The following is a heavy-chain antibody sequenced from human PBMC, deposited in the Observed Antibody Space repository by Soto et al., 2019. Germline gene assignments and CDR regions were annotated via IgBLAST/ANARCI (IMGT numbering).Heavy chain of an antibody. CDR1: GGSISNNNYY. V-gene: IGHV4-39*01. D-gene: IGHD4-4*01. CDR2: IFYSGST. J-gene: IGHJ5*02. Sequence: PSETLSLTCTVSGGSISNNNYYWGWIRQPPGTGLEWIGNIFYSGSTSYNPSLKSRVTISVDTSKNQFPLKLTSVTAADTAVYYCARHRVEMATVAYFDPWGQGTLVTVSS. CDR3: ARHRVEMATVAYFDP.